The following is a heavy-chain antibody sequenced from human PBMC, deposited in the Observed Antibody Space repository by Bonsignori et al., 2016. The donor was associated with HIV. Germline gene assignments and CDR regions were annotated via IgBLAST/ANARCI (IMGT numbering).Heavy chain of an antibody. CDR2: INHSGST. J-gene: IGHJ5*02. CDR3: ARRGIRVGGWFDP. D-gene: IGHD3-10*01. Sequence: WIRQPPGKGLEWIGEINHSGSTNYNPSLKSRVTISVDTSKNQFSLKLSSVTAADTAVYYCARRGIRVGGWFDPWGQGTLVTVSS. V-gene: IGHV4-34*01.